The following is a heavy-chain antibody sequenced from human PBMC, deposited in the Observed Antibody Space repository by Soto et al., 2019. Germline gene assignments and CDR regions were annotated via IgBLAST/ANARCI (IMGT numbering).Heavy chain of an antibody. Sequence: GASVKVSCKASGGTFSSYASSWVRQAPGQGLEWMGGIIPIFGTANYAQKFQGRVTITADESTTTAYMELSSLRSEDTAVYYCARDLKRYYDSSGYGYYYYGMDVWGQGTTVTVSS. CDR1: GGTFSSYA. V-gene: IGHV1-69*13. CDR3: ARDLKRYYDSSGYGYYYYGMDV. D-gene: IGHD3-22*01. J-gene: IGHJ6*02. CDR2: IIPIFGTA.